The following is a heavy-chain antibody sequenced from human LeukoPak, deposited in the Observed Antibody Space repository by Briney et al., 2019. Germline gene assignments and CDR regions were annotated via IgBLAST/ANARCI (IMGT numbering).Heavy chain of an antibody. D-gene: IGHD4-11*01. V-gene: IGHV4-39*07. CDR1: GGSISSSSYY. J-gene: IGHJ6*03. Sequence: SETLSLTCTVSGGSISSSSYYWGWIRQPPGKGLEWIGSIYYSGSTYYNPSLKSRVTISVDTSKNQFSLKLSSVTAADTAVYYCARDYSNYEHYYYYMDVWGKGTTVTVSS. CDR3: ARDYSNYEHYYYYMDV. CDR2: IYYSGST.